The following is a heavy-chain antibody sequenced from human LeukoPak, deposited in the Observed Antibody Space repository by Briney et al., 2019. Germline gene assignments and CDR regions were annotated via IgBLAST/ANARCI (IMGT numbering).Heavy chain of an antibody. V-gene: IGHV3-33*01. J-gene: IGHJ4*02. CDR2: IWYDGSNK. CDR3: ARDRGVSYFDY. CDR1: GFTFSSYG. D-gene: IGHD3-10*01. Sequence: GGSLRLSCTASGFTFSSYGMHWVRQAPGKGLEWVAVIWYDGSNKYYADSVKGRFTISRDNSQNTLYLQMNSLRAEDTAVYYCARDRGVSYFDYWGQGTQVTVSS.